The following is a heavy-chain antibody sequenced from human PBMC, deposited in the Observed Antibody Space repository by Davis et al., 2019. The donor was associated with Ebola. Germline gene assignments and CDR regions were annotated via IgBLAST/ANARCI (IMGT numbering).Heavy chain of an antibody. CDR3: ARRLPYGSGSYWVLYYYGMDV. D-gene: IGHD3-10*01. CDR1: GFTFSSYW. CDR2: IKQDGSEK. Sequence: GESLKISCAASGFTFSSYWMSWVRQAPGKGLEWVANIKQDGSEKYYVDSVKGRFTISRDNAKNSLYLQMNSLRAEDTAVYYRARRLPYGSGSYWVLYYYGMDVWGQGTTVTVSS. V-gene: IGHV3-7*01. J-gene: IGHJ6*02.